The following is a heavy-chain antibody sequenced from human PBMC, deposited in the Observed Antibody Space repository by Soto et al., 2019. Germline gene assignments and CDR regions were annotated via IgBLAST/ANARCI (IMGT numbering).Heavy chain of an antibody. CDR1: GYTFTNYG. Sequence: QVQLVQSGAEVKKPGASVKVSCKTSGYTFTNYGIHWVRQAPGQRLEWMGWINAGNGNTKYSQKFQGRVTITRDTSAAAAYMELSSLRSEDTAVFYCARSEYSSGWYHWYFDLWGRGTLVTVSS. CDR2: INAGNGNT. J-gene: IGHJ2*01. V-gene: IGHV1-3*01. D-gene: IGHD6-19*01. CDR3: ARSEYSSGWYHWYFDL.